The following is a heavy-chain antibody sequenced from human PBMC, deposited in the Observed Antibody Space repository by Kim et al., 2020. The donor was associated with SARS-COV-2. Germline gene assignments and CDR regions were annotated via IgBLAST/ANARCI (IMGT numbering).Heavy chain of an antibody. J-gene: IGHJ6*02. CDR3: AREWSYILTGDKPKDYYYYGMDV. D-gene: IGHD3-9*01. CDR2: IYHSGST. V-gene: IGHV4-4*02. Sequence: SETLSLTCAVSGGSISSSNWWSWVRQPPGKGLEWIGEIYHSGSTNYNPSLKSRVTISVDKSKNQFSLKLSSVTAADTAVYYCAREWSYILTGDKPKDYYYYGMDVWGQGTTVTVSS. CDR1: GGSISSSNW.